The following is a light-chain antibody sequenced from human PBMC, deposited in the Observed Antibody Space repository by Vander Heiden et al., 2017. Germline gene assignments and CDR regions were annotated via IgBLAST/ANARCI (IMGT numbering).Light chain of an antibody. CDR1: QSVLYSSNNKNY. Sequence: DNVTTQVPASLPVSLGEKATINCKSSQSVLYSSNNKNYLAWYQQKPGQPPKLLIYWASTRESGVPDRFSGSGSGTDFTLTISSLQAEDVAVYYCQQYYSTPPTFGQGTKVEIK. V-gene: IGKV4-1*01. CDR3: QQYYSTPPT. CDR2: WAS. J-gene: IGKJ1*01.